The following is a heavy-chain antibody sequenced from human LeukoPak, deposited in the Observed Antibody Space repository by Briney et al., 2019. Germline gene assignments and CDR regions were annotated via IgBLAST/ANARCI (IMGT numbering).Heavy chain of an antibody. CDR1: GFSFSTYE. CDR2: ISSSTSYI. J-gene: IGHJ4*02. V-gene: IGHV3-21*01. D-gene: IGHD7-27*01. Sequence: GGSLRLSCAASGFSFSTYEMNWVRQAPGKGLEWVSSISSSTSYIYYADSVKGRFTISRDNAKNSLYLQMNSLRAEDTAVYYCARAWATDFDYWGQGTLVTVSS. CDR3: ARAWATDFDY.